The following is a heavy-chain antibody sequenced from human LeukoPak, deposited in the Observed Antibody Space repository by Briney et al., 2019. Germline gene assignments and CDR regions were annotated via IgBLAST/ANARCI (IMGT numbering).Heavy chain of an antibody. Sequence: GGSLRLSCAASGFTSSSYSMNWVRQAPGKGLEWVSYISSSSSAIYYADSVKGRFTISRDNAKNSLFLQMNSLRADDTAAYYCAREYSSTSGRAFDIWGQGTMVTVSS. V-gene: IGHV3-48*01. CDR3: AREYSSTSGRAFDI. D-gene: IGHD6-6*01. CDR1: GFTSSSYS. J-gene: IGHJ3*02. CDR2: ISSSSSAI.